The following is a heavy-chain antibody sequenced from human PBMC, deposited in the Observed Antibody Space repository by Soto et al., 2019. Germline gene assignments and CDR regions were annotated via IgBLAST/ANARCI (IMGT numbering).Heavy chain of an antibody. CDR2: ISGSGGST. CDR3: AKAYGSGSYRGTFDY. V-gene: IGHV3-23*01. Sequence: GGSLRLSCAASGFTFSSYAMSWVRQAPGKGLEWVSAISGSGGSTYYADSVKGRFTISRDNSKNTLYLQMNSLRAEDTAVYYCAKAYGSGSYRGTFDYWGQGTLVTVSS. CDR1: GFTFSSYA. D-gene: IGHD3-10*01. J-gene: IGHJ4*02.